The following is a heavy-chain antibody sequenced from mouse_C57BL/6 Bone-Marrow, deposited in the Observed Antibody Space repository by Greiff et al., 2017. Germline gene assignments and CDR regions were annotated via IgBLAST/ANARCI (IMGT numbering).Heavy chain of an antibody. CDR2: IYPGSGNT. V-gene: IGHV1-76*01. CDR3: ARKRDYYAMDY. Sequence: QVQLQQSGAELVRPGASVKLSCKASGYTFTDYYINWVKQRPGQGLEWIARIYPGSGNTYYNEKFKGKATLTAEKSSSTAYMQLSSLTSEDSAVYFCARKRDYYAMDYWGQGTSVTVSS. J-gene: IGHJ4*01. CDR1: GYTFTDYY.